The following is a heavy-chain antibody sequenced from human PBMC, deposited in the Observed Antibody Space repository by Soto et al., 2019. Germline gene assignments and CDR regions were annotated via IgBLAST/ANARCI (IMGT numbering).Heavy chain of an antibody. CDR1: GGSISSSSYY. V-gene: IGHV4-39*01. Sequence: PSETLSLPCTLSGGSISSSSYYWGWIRQPPGKGLEWIGSIYYSGSTYYNPSLKSRVTISVDTSKNQFSLKLSSVTAADTAVYYCARSGGSSWFYYYYGMDVWGQGTTVTVSS. D-gene: IGHD6-13*01. CDR2: IYYSGST. J-gene: IGHJ6*02. CDR3: ARSGGSSWFYYYYGMDV.